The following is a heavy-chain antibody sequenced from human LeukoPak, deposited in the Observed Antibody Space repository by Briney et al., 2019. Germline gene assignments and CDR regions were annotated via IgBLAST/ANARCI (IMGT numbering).Heavy chain of an antibody. CDR3: ARGEVVVALVY. J-gene: IGHJ4*02. CDR1: GGSISSGDYY. CDR2: IYYSGST. D-gene: IGHD2-15*01. Sequence: PSETLSLTCTVSGGSISSGDYYWSWIRQPPGKGLEWIGYIYYSGSTYYNPSLKSRVTISVAASKNQFSLKLSSVTAADTAVYYCARGEVVVALVYWGQGTLVTVSS. V-gene: IGHV4-30-4*08.